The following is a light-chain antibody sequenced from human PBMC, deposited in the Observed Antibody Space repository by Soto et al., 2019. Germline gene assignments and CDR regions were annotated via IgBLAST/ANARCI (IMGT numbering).Light chain of an antibody. V-gene: IGKV1-9*01. CDR1: QAISNY. CDR2: AVS. J-gene: IGKJ2*01. CDR3: QQLTT. Sequence: DIQLTQSPSFLSASVGDRVTITCRASQAISNYFAWYEPKPGKAPRVLIYAVSTLQNGVPSRFSGSGSGTEFTLAITSLEPEDFATSYCQQLTTFGQGTKLEIK.